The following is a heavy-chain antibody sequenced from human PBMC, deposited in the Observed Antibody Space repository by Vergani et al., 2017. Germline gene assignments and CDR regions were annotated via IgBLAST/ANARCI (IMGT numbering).Heavy chain of an antibody. D-gene: IGHD6-19*01. CDR2: ISAYNGNT. CDR3: ARDRAVGKQGWYTSGY. J-gene: IGHJ4*02. V-gene: IGHV1-18*01. Sequence: QVQLVQSGAEVKKPGASVKVSCKASGYTFTSYGISWVRQAPRQGLEWMGWISAYNGNTNYAQKLQSRVTMTTDTSTSTAYMELRSLRSNDTAVYYCARDRAVGKQGWYTSGYWGQGTLVTVYS. CDR1: GYTFTSYG.